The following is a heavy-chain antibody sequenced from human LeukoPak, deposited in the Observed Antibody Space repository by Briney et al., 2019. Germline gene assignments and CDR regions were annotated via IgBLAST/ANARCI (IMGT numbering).Heavy chain of an antibody. CDR3: ARDLRYYYDSSGYLYYYGMDV. CDR1: GFTFSIYS. Sequence: NPGGSLRLSCAASGFTFSIYSMNWVRQAPGKGLEWVSSISSSSSYIYYADSVKGRFTISRDNAKNSLYLQMNSLRAEDTAVYYCARDLRYYYDSSGYLYYYGMDVWGQGTTVTVSS. CDR2: ISSSSSYI. D-gene: IGHD3-22*01. J-gene: IGHJ6*02. V-gene: IGHV3-21*01.